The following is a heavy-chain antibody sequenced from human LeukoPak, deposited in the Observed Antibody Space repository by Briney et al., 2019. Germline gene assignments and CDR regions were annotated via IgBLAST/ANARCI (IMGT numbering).Heavy chain of an antibody. V-gene: IGHV4-34*01. Sequence: SETLSLTCAVYGGSFSDYYWSWIRQPPGKGLERIGEINHGGSTNYNPSLKSRVTISLDTSKNQFSLRLSSVTAADTAVYYCARGQKYRSGYTVTELGSGYFDYWGQGTLVTVSS. D-gene: IGHD5-18*01. CDR2: INHGGST. J-gene: IGHJ4*02. CDR1: GGSFSDYY. CDR3: ARGQKYRSGYTVTELGSGYFDY.